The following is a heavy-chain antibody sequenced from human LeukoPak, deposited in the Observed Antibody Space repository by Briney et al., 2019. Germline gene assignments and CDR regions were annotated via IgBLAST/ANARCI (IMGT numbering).Heavy chain of an antibody. CDR2: IYYSGTT. CDR1: DASLGSSAYY. CDR3: ASLLNGGVAHWFDP. D-gene: IGHD7-27*01. Sequence: SETLSLTCTVSDASLGSSAYYWGWIRQPPGRGLEWIGSIYYSGTTYYNPSLKSRVTISVDTSKNQFSLKLSSVTAADTAVYYCASLLNGGVAHWFDPWGQGTLVTVSS. J-gene: IGHJ5*02. V-gene: IGHV4-39*01.